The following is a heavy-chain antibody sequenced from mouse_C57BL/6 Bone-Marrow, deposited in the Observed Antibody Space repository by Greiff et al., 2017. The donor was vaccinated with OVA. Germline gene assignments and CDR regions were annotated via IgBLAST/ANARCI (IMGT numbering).Heavy chain of an antibody. V-gene: IGHV1-64*01. CDR2: INPNSGST. J-gene: IGHJ4*01. Sequence: QVQLKQPGAELVKPGASVKLSCKASGYTFTSYWMHWVKQRPGQGLEWIGMINPNSGSTNYNEKFKSKATLTVDKSSSTAYMQLSSLTTEDSAVYYCARYGYGSSYYAMDYWGQGTSVTVSS. D-gene: IGHD1-1*01. CDR3: ARYGYGSSYYAMDY. CDR1: GYTFTSYW.